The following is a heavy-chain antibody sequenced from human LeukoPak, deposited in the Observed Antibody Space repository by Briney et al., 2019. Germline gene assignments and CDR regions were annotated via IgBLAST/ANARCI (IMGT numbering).Heavy chain of an antibody. CDR2: INQDGSEK. V-gene: IGHV3-7*01. CDR1: GFTFRRYW. D-gene: IGHD4-23*01. J-gene: IGHJ4*02. Sequence: GGSLRLSCVASGFTFRRYWMSWVRQAPGKGLEWVANINQDGSEKYYVDSVKGRFTISRDNSKSSLYLQMSSLRAEDAAVYYCATDPRPDSGNFLGFDYWGQGTLVTVSS. CDR3: ATDPRPDSGNFLGFDY.